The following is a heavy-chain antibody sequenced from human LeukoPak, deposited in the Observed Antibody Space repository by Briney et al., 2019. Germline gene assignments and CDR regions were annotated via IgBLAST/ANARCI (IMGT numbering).Heavy chain of an antibody. CDR1: GGSISSSNW. Sequence: SGTLSLTCAVSGGSISSSNWWSWVRQPPGKGLEWIGYIYYSGSTNYNPSLQSRVTISIDTSKNQFSLKLRFVTAADTAVYYCARVRCSGGSCPYYYYYYYMDVWGKGTTVTVSS. V-gene: IGHV4-4*02. J-gene: IGHJ6*03. CDR3: ARVRCSGGSCPYYYYYYYMDV. CDR2: IYYSGST. D-gene: IGHD2-15*01.